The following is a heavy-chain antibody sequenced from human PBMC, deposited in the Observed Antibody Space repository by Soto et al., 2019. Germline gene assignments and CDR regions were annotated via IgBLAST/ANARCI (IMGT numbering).Heavy chain of an antibody. CDR2: LIPILGTA. CDR3: ARSQRIQLWASGLDV. J-gene: IGHJ6*02. D-gene: IGHD5-18*01. Sequence: SVKVSCKASRGTFSSYVMSWVRPAPGQGLEWMGWLIPILGTANYAQDFQCRVTITADESTTTAYMELRSLRSDDTAVYYCARSQRIQLWASGLDVWGQ. V-gene: IGHV1-69*13. CDR1: RGTFSSYV.